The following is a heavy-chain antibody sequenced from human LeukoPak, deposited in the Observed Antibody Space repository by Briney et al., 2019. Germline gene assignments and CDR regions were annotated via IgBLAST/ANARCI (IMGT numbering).Heavy chain of an antibody. D-gene: IGHD2-15*01. Sequence: GGSLRLSCAASGFTFSSYGMSWVRQAPGKGLEWVSAISSSGGSTYYADAVKGRFTISRDNSKNTLYLQMNSLRAEDTAVYYCAKDRGWDIVVVLDYWGQGTLVTVSS. CDR3: AKDRGWDIVVVLDY. J-gene: IGHJ4*02. CDR1: GFTFSSYG. CDR2: ISSSGGST. V-gene: IGHV3-23*01.